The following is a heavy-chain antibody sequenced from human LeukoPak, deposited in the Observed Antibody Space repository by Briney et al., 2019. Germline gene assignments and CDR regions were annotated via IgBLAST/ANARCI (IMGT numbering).Heavy chain of an antibody. V-gene: IGHV4-4*07. CDR1: GGSISSHY. J-gene: IGHJ3*02. CDR3: ARDHKVGGYYGAGPSDI. D-gene: IGHD3-10*01. Sequence: SETLSLTCTVSGGSISSHYWSWIRQPAGKGLEWIGRIYTSGSTNYNPSLKSRVTMSVDTSKNQFSLKLSSVTAADTAVYYCARDHKVGGYYGAGPSDIWGQGTMVTVS. CDR2: IYTSGST.